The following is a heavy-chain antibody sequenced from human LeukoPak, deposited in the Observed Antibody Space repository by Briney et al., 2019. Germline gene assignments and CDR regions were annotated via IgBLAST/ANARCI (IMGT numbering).Heavy chain of an antibody. D-gene: IGHD3-22*01. CDR2: IYYSGST. Sequence: KSSETLSLTCTVSGGSISGYYWSWIRQPPGKGLEWIGYIYYSGSTNYNPSLKSRVTISVDTSKNQFSLKLSSVTAADTAVYYCARDLPTMIWGQGTLVTVSS. V-gene: IGHV4-59*01. CDR3: ARDLPTMI. J-gene: IGHJ4*02. CDR1: GGSISGYY.